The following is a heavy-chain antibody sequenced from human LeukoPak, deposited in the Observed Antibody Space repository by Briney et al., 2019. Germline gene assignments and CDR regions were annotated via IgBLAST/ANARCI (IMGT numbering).Heavy chain of an antibody. J-gene: IGHJ6*02. CDR1: GFTFDDYT. Sequence: DPGRSLRLSCTASGFTFDDYTMSWLRQAPGKGLEWVGFIRTKAYGGTTEYAASVKGRFTISRDDSKSIAYLQMNSLKTEDTAVYYCAPTLRYCSGGSCSHDPYYYGMDVWGQGTTVTVSS. CDR3: APTLRYCSGGSCSHDPYYYGMDV. V-gene: IGHV3-49*03. D-gene: IGHD2-15*01. CDR2: IRTKAYGGTT.